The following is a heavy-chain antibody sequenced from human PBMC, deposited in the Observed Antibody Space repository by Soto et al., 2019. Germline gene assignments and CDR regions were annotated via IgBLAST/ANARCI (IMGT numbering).Heavy chain of an antibody. CDR2: IIPIFGTT. CDR3: ARGVGAYYFDY. CDR1: GGTFTTNA. J-gene: IGHJ4*02. D-gene: IGHD1-26*01. V-gene: IGHV1-69*01. Sequence: QVQLVQSGAEGRRPGSSGKVSCKASGGTFTTNAITWVRQAPGQGLEWLGGIIPIFGTTDYARKFQGRVTITAAESTSTVFIELSSLTSEDTAVYYCARGVGAYYFDYWGQGTLVTVSS.